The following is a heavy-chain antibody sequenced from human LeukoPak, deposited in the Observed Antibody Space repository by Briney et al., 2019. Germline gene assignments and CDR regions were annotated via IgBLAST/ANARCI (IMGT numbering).Heavy chain of an antibody. V-gene: IGHV4-34*01. CDR2: INHSGST. CDR3: ARRFPITFYEYVWGSYRYTDAFDI. J-gene: IGHJ3*02. CDR1: GGSFSGYY. D-gene: IGHD3-16*02. Sequence: SETLSLTCAVYGGSFSGYYWSWIRQPPGKGLEWIGEINHSGSTNYNPSLKSRVTISVDTSKNQFSLKLSSVTAADTAVYYCARRFPITFYEYVWGSYRYTDAFDIWGQGTMVTVSS.